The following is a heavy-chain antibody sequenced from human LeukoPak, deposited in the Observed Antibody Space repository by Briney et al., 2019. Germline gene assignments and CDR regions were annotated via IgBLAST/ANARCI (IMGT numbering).Heavy chain of an antibody. J-gene: IGHJ6*03. V-gene: IGHV4-39*07. CDR1: GGSISSSSYY. CDR2: IYDSGST. Sequence: SETLSLTCTVSGGSISSSSYYWGWLRQPPGKGLEWIGSIYDSGSTYYNPSLKSRVTISVDTSKNQFSLKVSSVTAADTAVYYCARDYYYYYMDVWGKGTTVTVSS. CDR3: ARDYYYYYMDV.